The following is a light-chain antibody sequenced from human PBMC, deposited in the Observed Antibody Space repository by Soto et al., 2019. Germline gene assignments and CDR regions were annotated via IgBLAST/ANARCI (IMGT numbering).Light chain of an antibody. CDR2: GAS. CDR3: QQYNNWPLGT. Sequence: ETAMTQSPVTLSLSPGERATLSCRASQTVGDNVAWYRQKPGQPPSLLIYGASTRAPGVPARFSGSGSGTDFILTISSLQSEDFGFYECQQYNNWPLGTFGQGTRVEI. V-gene: IGKV3-15*01. CDR1: QTVGDN. J-gene: IGKJ1*01.